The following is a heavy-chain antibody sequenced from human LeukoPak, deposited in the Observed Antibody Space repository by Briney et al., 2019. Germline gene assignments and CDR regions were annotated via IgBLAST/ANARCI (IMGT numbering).Heavy chain of an antibody. D-gene: IGHD2-2*01. CDR1: GFTFSSYA. CDR2: ISTTSNYI. CDR3: ARAGVCTTTSCDGGIDY. J-gene: IGHJ4*02. V-gene: IGHV3-21*06. Sequence: GGSLRLSCAASGFTFSSYAMSWVRQAPGKGLEWVSFISTTSNYIYYADSVKGRFTISRDNAKNSLYLQMNSLRGEDAALYYCARAGVCTTTSCDGGIDYRGQGTLVTVSS.